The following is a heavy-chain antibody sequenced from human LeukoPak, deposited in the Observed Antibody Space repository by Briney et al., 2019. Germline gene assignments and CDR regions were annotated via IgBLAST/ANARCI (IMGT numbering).Heavy chain of an antibody. V-gene: IGHV1-69*04. D-gene: IGHD3-10*02. CDR1: GGTFSSYA. CDR2: IIPILGIA. Sequence: SVKASCKASGGTFSSYAISWVRQAPGQGLEWMGRIIPILGIANYAQKFQGRVTITADKSTSTAYMELSSLRSEDTAVYYCARGIYEVRGVSNWFDPWGQGTLVTVSS. J-gene: IGHJ5*02. CDR3: ARGIYEVRGVSNWFDP.